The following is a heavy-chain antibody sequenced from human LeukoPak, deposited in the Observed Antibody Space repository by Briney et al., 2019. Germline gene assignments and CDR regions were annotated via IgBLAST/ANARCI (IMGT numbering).Heavy chain of an antibody. Sequence: SETLSLTCAVYGGSFSGYYWSWIRQPPGKGLEWIGEINHSGSTNYNPSLKSRVTISVDTSKNQFSLKLSSVTAADTAVYYCARLGRYYDSSGYYYGLHDYWGQGTLVTVSS. CDR3: ARLGRYYDSSGYYYGLHDY. J-gene: IGHJ4*02. D-gene: IGHD3-22*01. CDR1: GGSFSGYY. CDR2: INHSGST. V-gene: IGHV4-34*01.